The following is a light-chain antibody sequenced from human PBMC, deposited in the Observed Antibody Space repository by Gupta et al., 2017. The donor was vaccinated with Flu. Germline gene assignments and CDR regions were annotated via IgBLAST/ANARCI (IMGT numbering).Light chain of an antibody. J-gene: IGKJ2*01. CDR2: LGS. CDR1: QSLLHSNGYNY. CDR3: MQALQKL. V-gene: IGKV2-28*01. Sequence: DIVMTQSPLSLPVTPGEPASISCRSSQSLLHSNGYNYLDWYLQKPGQSPQILIYLGSNRASGVPDRFSGSGSGTDFTLKSSRVEAEDVGVYYCMQALQKLFGQGTKLEIK.